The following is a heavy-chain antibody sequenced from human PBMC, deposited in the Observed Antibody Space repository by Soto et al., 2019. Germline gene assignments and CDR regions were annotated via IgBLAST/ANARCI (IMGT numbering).Heavy chain of an antibody. J-gene: IGHJ6*02. Sequence: GASVKVSCKCSGGTFSSYAISWVRQAPGQGLEWMGGIIPIFCTANYAQKFQGRVTITADESTSTAYMELSSLRSEDTAVYYCARGDSSSYYYYGMDVWGQGTTVPVSS. CDR1: GGTFSSYA. CDR3: ARGDSSSYYYYGMDV. D-gene: IGHD6-6*01. CDR2: IIPIFCTA. V-gene: IGHV1-69*13.